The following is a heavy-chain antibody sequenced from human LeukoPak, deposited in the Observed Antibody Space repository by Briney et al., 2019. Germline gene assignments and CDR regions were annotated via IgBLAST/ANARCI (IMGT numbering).Heavy chain of an antibody. CDR3: ARVGYGDYGYGYYYGMDV. CDR1: GFTFSSYA. V-gene: IGHV3-30*04. Sequence: PGGSLRLSCAASGFTFSSYAMHWVRKAPGKGLEWVAVISYDGSNKYYADSVKGRFTISRDNSKNTLYLQMNSLRAEDTAVYYCARVGYGDYGYGYYYGMDVWGKGTTVTVSS. J-gene: IGHJ6*04. CDR2: ISYDGSNK. D-gene: IGHD4-17*01.